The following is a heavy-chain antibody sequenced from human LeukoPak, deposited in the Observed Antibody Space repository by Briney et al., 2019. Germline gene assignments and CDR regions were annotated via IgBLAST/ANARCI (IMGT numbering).Heavy chain of an antibody. CDR3: ATDSPETAAFDY. Sequence: HPGGSLRLSCTASGFSFSTYSMNWVRQAPGKGLEWVSYIVGSSSNIYYADSVKGRFTISRDNAKNSLYLQMDSLRAEVTAVYYCATDSPETAAFDYWGQGTLVTVSS. CDR1: GFSFSTYS. D-gene: IGHD1-1*01. V-gene: IGHV3-48*04. J-gene: IGHJ4*02. CDR2: IVGSSSNI.